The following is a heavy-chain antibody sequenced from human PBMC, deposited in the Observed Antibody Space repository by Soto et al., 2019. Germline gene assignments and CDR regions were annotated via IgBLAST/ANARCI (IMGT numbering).Heavy chain of an antibody. V-gene: IGHV3-49*03. CDR2: IRSKAYGGTT. CDR1: GFTFGDYA. J-gene: IGHJ3*02. CDR3: TRDEAGNGPDYYDSSTTPLPAFDI. Sequence: PGGSLRLSCTASGFTFGDYAMSWFRQAPGKGLEWVGFIRSKAYGGTTEYAASVKGRFTISRDDSKSIAYLQMNSLKTEDAAVYYCTRDEAGNGPDYYDSSTTPLPAFDIWGQGTMVTVSS. D-gene: IGHD3-22*01.